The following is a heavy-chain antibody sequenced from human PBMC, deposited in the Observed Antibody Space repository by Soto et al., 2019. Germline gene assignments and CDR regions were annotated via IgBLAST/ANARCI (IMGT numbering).Heavy chain of an antibody. CDR2: IICSGGST. D-gene: IGHD6-19*01. V-gene: IGHV3-23*01. CDR1: GFTFRSYA. CDR3: ASGGAVAIDY. J-gene: IGHJ4*02. Sequence: GGSLRLSCAASGFTFRSYAMSWVRQAPGKGLEWVSAIICSGGSTYYADSVKGRFTISRHNSKNTLYLQMNSLRAEDTAVYYCASGGAVAIDYWGQGTLVTVSS.